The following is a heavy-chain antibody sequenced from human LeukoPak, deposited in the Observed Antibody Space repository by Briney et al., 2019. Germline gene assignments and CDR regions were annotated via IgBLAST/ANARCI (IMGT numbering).Heavy chain of an antibody. CDR2: INHSGST. J-gene: IGHJ4*02. Sequence: SETLSLTWAVYGGSFSGYYWSWIRQPPGKGLEWIGEINHSGSTNYNPSLKSRVTISVDTSKNQFSLKLSSVTAADTAVYYCARALSSGYYYVDYWGQGTLVTVSS. D-gene: IGHD3-22*01. V-gene: IGHV4-34*01. CDR1: GGSFSGYY. CDR3: ARALSSGYYYVDY.